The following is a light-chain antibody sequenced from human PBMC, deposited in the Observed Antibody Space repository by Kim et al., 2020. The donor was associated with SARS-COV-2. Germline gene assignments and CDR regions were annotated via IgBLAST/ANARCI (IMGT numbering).Light chain of an antibody. CDR1: QSVLYSSNNKNY. CDR2: WAS. V-gene: IGKV4-1*01. Sequence: RATINCMSSQSVLYSSNNKNYLAWYQQKPGQPPKLLIYWASTRESGVPDRFSGSGSGTDFTLTISSLQAEDVAVYYCQQYYSTPLTFGGGTKLEIK. J-gene: IGKJ4*01. CDR3: QQYYSTPLT.